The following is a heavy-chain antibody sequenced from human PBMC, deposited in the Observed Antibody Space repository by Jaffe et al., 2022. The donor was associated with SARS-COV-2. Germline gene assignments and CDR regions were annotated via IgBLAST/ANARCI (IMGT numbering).Heavy chain of an antibody. CDR3: ARGIYYSSSPGSYYYYGMDV. V-gene: IGHV3-43*02. CDR1: GFTFDDYA. D-gene: IGHD6-6*01. Sequence: EVQLVESGGGVVQPGGSLRLSCAASGFTFDDYAMHWVRQAPGKGLEWVSLISGDGGSTYYADSVKGRFTISRDNSKNSLYLQMNSLRTEDTALYYCARGIYYSSSPGSYYYYGMDVWGQGTTVTVSS. J-gene: IGHJ6*02. CDR2: ISGDGGST.